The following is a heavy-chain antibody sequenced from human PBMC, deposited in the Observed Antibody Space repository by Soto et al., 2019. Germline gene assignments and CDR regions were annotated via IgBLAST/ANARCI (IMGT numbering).Heavy chain of an antibody. CDR1: GGGNLRDYR. V-gene: IGHV1-69*13. J-gene: IGHJ4*02. Sequence: SVKVSCKASGGGNLRDYRTTWVRRAPGQGLEWMGGIIPKLGSANYAQKFQGRVTITADESTNSVYMELRSLRSDDTAVYYCCHWSGYYPFDYWGQGTLVTVSS. D-gene: IGHD3-3*01. CDR2: IIPKLGSA. CDR3: CHWSGYYPFDY.